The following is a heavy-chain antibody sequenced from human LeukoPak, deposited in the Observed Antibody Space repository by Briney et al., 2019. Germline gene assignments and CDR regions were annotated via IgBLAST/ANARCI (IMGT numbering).Heavy chain of an antibody. Sequence: PGGTLRLSCAASGFTFSIYAMSWGRQAPGEGLEGVSAISGSGGSTYYADYVKGRFTISRDNSKNTLYLQMNSLRAEDTAVYYCAKGLEWLLSAVDYWGQGTLVTVSS. D-gene: IGHD3-3*01. V-gene: IGHV3-23*01. CDR1: GFTFSIYA. CDR2: ISGSGGST. J-gene: IGHJ4*02. CDR3: AKGLEWLLSAVDY.